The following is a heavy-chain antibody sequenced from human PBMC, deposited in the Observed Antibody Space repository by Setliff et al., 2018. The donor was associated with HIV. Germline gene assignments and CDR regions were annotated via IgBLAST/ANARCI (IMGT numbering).Heavy chain of an antibody. V-gene: IGHV1-69*10. CDR2: IIPILGIA. D-gene: IGHD1-26*01. CDR1: GGTFSSYA. CDR3: ARGGDGSYRKFFDN. Sequence: SVKVSCKASGGTFSSYAISWVRQAPGQGLEWMGGIIPILGIANYARKFQGRVTITADKSTSTAYMELSSLRSEDTAVYYCARGGDGSYRKFFDNWGQGTLVTVSS. J-gene: IGHJ4*02.